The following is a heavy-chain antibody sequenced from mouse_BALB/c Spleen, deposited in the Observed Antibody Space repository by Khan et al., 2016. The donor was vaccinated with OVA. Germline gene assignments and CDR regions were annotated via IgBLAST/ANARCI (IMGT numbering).Heavy chain of an antibody. CDR3: ARTHER. CDR1: GYTFTSYT. V-gene: IGHV1-4*01. CDR2: INPSSGYT. J-gene: IGHJ2*01. Sequence: QVQLQQSGAELARPGASVKMSCKASGYTFTSYTMHRGKQRPGQGLEWIGYINPSSGYTKYNQKFKDKATLTADKSSSTAYMQLSSLTSEDSAVYYCARTHERWGQGTTLTVSS.